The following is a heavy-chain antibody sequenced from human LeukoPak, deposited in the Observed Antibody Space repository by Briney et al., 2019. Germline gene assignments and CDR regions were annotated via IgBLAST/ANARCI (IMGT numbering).Heavy chain of an antibody. J-gene: IGHJ6*02. D-gene: IGHD2/OR15-2a*01. CDR2: IKQGGREE. CDR1: EFIFSDYW. Sequence: SGGSLRLSCVASEFIFSDYWMSWVRQAPGKGLEWVANIKQGGREEKYVGSVKGRFAISRDDAESTLYLQMDSLSGDDTAVYYCAKKYRTSRANTAHHMDVWGQGTTVTVSS. V-gene: IGHV3-7*03. CDR3: AKKYRTSRANTAHHMDV.